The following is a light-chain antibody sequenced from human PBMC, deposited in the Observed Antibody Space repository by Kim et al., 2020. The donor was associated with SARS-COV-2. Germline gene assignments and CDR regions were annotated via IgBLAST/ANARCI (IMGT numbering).Light chain of an antibody. Sequence: IPLSWPGTSSDVGVFIYFSWSQQHPDKGPKLMIYDVSNRPSGVSNRFSGSKSGNTASLTISGLQAEDEADYYCSSYTSISTLHVVFGGGTQLTVL. V-gene: IGLV2-14*03. CDR2: DVS. CDR1: SSDVGVFIY. J-gene: IGLJ2*01. CDR3: SSYTSISTLHVV.